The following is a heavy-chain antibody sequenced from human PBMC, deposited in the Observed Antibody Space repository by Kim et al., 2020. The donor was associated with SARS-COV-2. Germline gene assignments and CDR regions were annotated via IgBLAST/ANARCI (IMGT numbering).Heavy chain of an antibody. CDR3: ARIGTLHWFDP. V-gene: IGHV4-31*02. J-gene: IGHJ5*02. D-gene: IGHD1-1*01. CDR2: T. Sequence: TYYNPSLKSRVTISVDTSKNQFSLKLSSVTAADTAVYYCARIGTLHWFDPWGQGTLVTVSS.